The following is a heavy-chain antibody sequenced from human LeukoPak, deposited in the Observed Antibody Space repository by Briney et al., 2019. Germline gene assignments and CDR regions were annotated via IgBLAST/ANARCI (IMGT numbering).Heavy chain of an antibody. CDR2: IIPIFGTA. Sequence: ASVKVSCKASGGTFSSYAISWVRQAPGQGLEWMGGIIPIFGTANYAQKFQGRVTITTDESTSTAYMELSSLRSEDTAVYYCAREQYSGYEDDYYYHYMDVWGKGTTVTVSS. D-gene: IGHD5-12*01. V-gene: IGHV1-69*05. CDR3: AREQYSGYEDDYYYHYMDV. CDR1: GGTFSSYA. J-gene: IGHJ6*03.